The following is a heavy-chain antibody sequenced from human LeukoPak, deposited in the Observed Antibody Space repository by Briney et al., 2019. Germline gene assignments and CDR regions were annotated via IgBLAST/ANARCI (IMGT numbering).Heavy chain of an antibody. CDR3: ARDSPLPNYYDSSGYYGD. Sequence: GASVKVSCKASGYTFTSYYMHWVRQAPGQGLEWMGIINPSGGSTSYAQKFQGRVTMTRDTSISTAYMELSRLRSDDTAVYYCARDSPLPNYYDSSGYYGDWGQGTLVTVSS. CDR1: GYTFTSYY. V-gene: IGHV1-46*01. CDR2: INPSGGST. J-gene: IGHJ4*02. D-gene: IGHD3-22*01.